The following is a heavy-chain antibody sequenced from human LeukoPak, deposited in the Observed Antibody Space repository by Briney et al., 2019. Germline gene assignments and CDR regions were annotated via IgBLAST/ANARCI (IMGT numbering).Heavy chain of an antibody. CDR1: GGTFSSYA. V-gene: IGHV1-69*05. CDR2: IIPIFGTA. CDR3: ASSGQTNYYDSSGYHIFDY. J-gene: IGHJ4*02. D-gene: IGHD3-22*01. Sequence: ASVKVSCKASGGTFSSYAISWVRQAPGQGLERMGRIIPIFGTANYAQKFQGRVTITTDESTSTAYMELSSLRSEDTAVYYCASSGQTNYYDSSGYHIFDYWGQGTLVTVSS.